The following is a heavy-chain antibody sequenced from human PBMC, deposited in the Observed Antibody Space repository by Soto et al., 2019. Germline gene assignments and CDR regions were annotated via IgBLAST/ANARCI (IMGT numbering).Heavy chain of an antibody. CDR1: GGSISSSSYY. D-gene: IGHD3-10*01. Sequence: QLQLQESGPGLVKPSETLSLTCTVSGGSISSSSYYWGWIRQPPGKGLEWIGSIYYRGSTYYNPSLKSRVTISVDTSKNQFSLKLSSVTAADTAVYYCARLTAGSVVDYWGQGTLVTVSS. CDR2: IYYRGST. J-gene: IGHJ4*02. V-gene: IGHV4-39*01. CDR3: ARLTAGSVVDY.